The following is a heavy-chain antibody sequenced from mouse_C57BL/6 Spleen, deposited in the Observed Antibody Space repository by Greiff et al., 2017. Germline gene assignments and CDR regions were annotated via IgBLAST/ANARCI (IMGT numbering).Heavy chain of an antibody. CDR2: INPNNGGT. Sequence: VQLQQSGPELVKPGASVKISCKASGYTFTDYYMNWVKQSHGKSLEWIGDINPNNGGTSYNQKFKGKATLTVDKSSSTAYMELRSLTSEDSAVYYCARRAIYYGNPWYFDYWGQGTTLTVSS. J-gene: IGHJ2*01. V-gene: IGHV1-26*01. CDR3: ARRAIYYGNPWYFDY. CDR1: GYTFTDYY. D-gene: IGHD2-1*01.